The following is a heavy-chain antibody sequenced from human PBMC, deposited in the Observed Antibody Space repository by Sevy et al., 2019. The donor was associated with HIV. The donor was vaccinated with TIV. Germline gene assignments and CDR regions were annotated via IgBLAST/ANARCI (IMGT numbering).Heavy chain of an antibody. CDR3: ARQGGSVAFGFHFDV. D-gene: IGHD3-16*01. Sequence: SETLSLTCTVSGGSISNYYWSWIRQPPGKGLEWIGYIYNSGSTNYNPSLKSRVTTSVDTSKNQFSLKMTSVTAADTAVYYCARQGGSVAFGFHFDVWGQGTMVTVSS. CDR1: GGSISNYY. V-gene: IGHV4-59*13. CDR2: IYNSGST. J-gene: IGHJ3*01.